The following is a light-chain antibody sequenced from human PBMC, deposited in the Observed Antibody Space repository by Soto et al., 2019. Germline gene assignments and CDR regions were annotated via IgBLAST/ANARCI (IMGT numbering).Light chain of an antibody. CDR2: AAS. V-gene: IGKV3-20*01. CDR1: QSVSTY. CDR3: QQYGGSPRT. J-gene: IGKJ1*01. Sequence: EIVLTQSPGTLSLSPGERATLSCRASQSVSTYLAWYQQKPGQAPRLVIYAASTRATGIPDRFSGSGSGTDFTLIISRLEPEDFAVFYCQQYGGSPRTFGQGTRVEI.